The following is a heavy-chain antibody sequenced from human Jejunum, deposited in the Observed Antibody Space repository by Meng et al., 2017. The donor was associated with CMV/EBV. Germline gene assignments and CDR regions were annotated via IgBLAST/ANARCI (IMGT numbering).Heavy chain of an antibody. Sequence: SGFTVSTDYMSWVRQAPGKGQEWVSSIYIGSSTDYADSVKGRFTISRDNPKNTLILQMNNLRPEDTALYYCARFSIVGRTNAFDIWGHGTRVTVSS. CDR1: GFTVSTDY. CDR2: IYIGSST. CDR3: ARFSIVGRTNAFDI. V-gene: IGHV3-53*01. D-gene: IGHD1-26*01. J-gene: IGHJ3*02.